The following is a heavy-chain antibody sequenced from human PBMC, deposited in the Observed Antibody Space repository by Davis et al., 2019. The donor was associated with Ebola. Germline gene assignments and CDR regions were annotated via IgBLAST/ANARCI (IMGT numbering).Heavy chain of an antibody. Sequence: PGGSLRLSCAASGFTFSSYAMSWVRQAPGQGLEWVSAISGSGGSTYYADSVKGRFTISRDNSKNTLYLQMNSLRAEDTAVYYCARASQKNLVNLAWFDPWGQGTLVTVSS. CDR3: ARASQKNLVNLAWFDP. J-gene: IGHJ5*02. D-gene: IGHD4-23*01. CDR1: GFTFSSYA. V-gene: IGHV3-23*01. CDR2: ISGSGGST.